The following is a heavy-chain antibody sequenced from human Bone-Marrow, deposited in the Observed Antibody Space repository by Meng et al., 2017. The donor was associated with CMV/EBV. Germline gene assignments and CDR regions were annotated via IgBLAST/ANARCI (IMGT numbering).Heavy chain of an antibody. D-gene: IGHD3-9*01. CDR2: INHSGST. Sequence: SETLSLTCAVYGGSFSGYYWSWIRQPPGKGLEWIGEINHSGSTNYNPSLKSRVTISVDTSKNQFSLKLSSVTAADTAVYYCAKEEAYYDILTGYYHTYYFDYWGQGTLVTVSS. CDR3: AKEEAYYDILTGYYHTYYFDY. CDR1: GGSFSGYY. V-gene: IGHV4-34*01. J-gene: IGHJ4*02.